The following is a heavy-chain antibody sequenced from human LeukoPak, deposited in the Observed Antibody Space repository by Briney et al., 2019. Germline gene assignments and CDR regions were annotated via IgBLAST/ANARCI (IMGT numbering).Heavy chain of an antibody. Sequence: GGSLRLSCAASGFTFSTFAMIWVRQPPGKGLEWVSSIFPSGGEIHYADSVRGRFTISRDNSKSTLSLQMNSLRVEDTALYYCARDGGWYKRGLDHYYYYMDVWGKGTTVIVSS. V-gene: IGHV3-23*01. J-gene: IGHJ6*03. CDR3: ARDGGWYKRGLDHYYYYMDV. CDR2: IFPSGGEI. CDR1: GFTFSTFA. D-gene: IGHD6-19*01.